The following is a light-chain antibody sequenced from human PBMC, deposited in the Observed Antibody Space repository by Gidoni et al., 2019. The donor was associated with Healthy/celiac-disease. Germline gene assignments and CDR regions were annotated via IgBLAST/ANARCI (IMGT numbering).Light chain of an antibody. CDR3: YSTDTSGDHRV. J-gene: IGLJ3*02. CDR2: EDS. Sequence: SYELTQPPSVSVSPGQTATITCSGDELPKKYAYWYQQRSGQAPVLVIYEDSKRPSGIPERFSGSSSGTMATLTISGAQVEDEADYYCYSTDTSGDHRVFGGGTKLTVL. CDR1: ELPKKY. V-gene: IGLV3-10*01.